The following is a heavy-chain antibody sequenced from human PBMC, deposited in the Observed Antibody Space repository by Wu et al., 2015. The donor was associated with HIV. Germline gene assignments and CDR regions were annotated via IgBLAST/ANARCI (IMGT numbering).Heavy chain of an antibody. Sequence: QVQLVQSGAEVKKPGASVKVSCKASGYTFTGYYMHWVRQAPGQGLEWMGWINPNSGGTNYAQKFQGRVTMTRDTSISTAYMELSRLRSDDTAVYYCARDLGITMIVVGNDAFDIWGQGTMVTVSS. J-gene: IGHJ3*02. CDR2: INPNSGGT. D-gene: IGHD3-22*01. CDR3: ARDLGITMIVVGNDAFDI. V-gene: IGHV1-2*02. CDR1: GYTFTGYY.